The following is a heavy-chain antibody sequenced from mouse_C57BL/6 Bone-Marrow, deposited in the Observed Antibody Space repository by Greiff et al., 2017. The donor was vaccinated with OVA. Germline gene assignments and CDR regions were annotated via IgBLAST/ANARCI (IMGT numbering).Heavy chain of an antibody. D-gene: IGHD1-1*01. Sequence: QVQLQQPGAELVKPGASAKLSCKASGYTFTSYWMHWVKQRPGRGLEWIGRIDPNSGGTKYNEKFKSKATLTVDKPSSTAYMQLSSLTSEDSAVYYCARSLISIPYYYGSSYDAMDYWGQGTSVTVSS. V-gene: IGHV1-72*01. CDR2: IDPNSGGT. J-gene: IGHJ4*01. CDR1: GYTFTSYW. CDR3: ARSLISIPYYYGSSYDAMDY.